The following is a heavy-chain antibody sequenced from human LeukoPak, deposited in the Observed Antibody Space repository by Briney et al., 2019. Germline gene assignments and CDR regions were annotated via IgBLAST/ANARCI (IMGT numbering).Heavy chain of an antibody. V-gene: IGHV3-48*04. CDR3: ARGVVPAAMDYFDY. CDR2: ISSSSSTI. D-gene: IGHD2-2*01. CDR1: GFTFSSYS. Sequence: GGSLRLSCAASGFTFSSYSMNWVRQAPGKGLERVSYISSSSSTIYYADSVKGRFTISRDNAKNSLYLQMNSLRAEDTAVYYCARGVVPAAMDYFDYWGQGTLVTVSS. J-gene: IGHJ4*02.